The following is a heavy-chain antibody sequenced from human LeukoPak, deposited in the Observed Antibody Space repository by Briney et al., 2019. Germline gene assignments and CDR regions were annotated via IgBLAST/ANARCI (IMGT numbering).Heavy chain of an antibody. CDR2: INLNSGGT. CDR3: ARGEGFWSGYYSH. CDR1: GSTFTGYY. V-gene: IGHV1-2*02. Sequence: ASVKVSCNASGSTFTGYYMHWVRRAPGQGLEWMGWINLNSGGTNYAQKVQGRVTMTRDTSIGTAYMELSRLRSDDTAVYYCARGEGFWSGYYSHWGQGTLVTVSS. D-gene: IGHD3-3*01. J-gene: IGHJ4*02.